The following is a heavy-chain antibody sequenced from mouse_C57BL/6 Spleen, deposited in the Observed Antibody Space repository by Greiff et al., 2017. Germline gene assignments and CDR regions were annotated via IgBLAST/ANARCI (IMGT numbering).Heavy chain of an antibody. V-gene: IGHV5-12*01. Sequence: EVHLVESGGGLVQPGGSLTLSCAASGFTFSDYYMYWVRQTPEKRLEWVAYISNGGGSTYYPDTVKGRFTISRDNAKNTLYLQMSRLKSEDTAMYYCARQGGYSNYFDYWGQGTTLTVSS. D-gene: IGHD2-5*01. CDR3: ARQGGYSNYFDY. CDR2: ISNGGGST. J-gene: IGHJ2*01. CDR1: GFTFSDYY.